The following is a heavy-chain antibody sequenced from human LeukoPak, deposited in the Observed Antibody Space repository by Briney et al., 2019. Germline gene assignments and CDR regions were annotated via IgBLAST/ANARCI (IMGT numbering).Heavy chain of an antibody. V-gene: IGHV3-48*02. J-gene: IGHJ3*02. CDR2: ISSSSSTI. Sequence: GGSLRLSCAASGFTFSSDNMNWVRQAPGKGLEWVSYISSSSSTIYYADSVKGRFTISRENAKNSLYLQMNSLRDEDTAVYYCARDSSSWPHAFDIWGQGTMVTVSS. CDR3: ARDSSSWPHAFDI. D-gene: IGHD6-13*01. CDR1: GFTFSSDN.